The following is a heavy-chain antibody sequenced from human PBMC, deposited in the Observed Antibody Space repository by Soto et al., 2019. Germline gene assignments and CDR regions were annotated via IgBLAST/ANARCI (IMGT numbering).Heavy chain of an antibody. J-gene: IGHJ4*02. CDR3: VRHGTYFDY. V-gene: IGHV5-51*01. Sequence: GESLKISCKGSGYTFTSHWIGWVRQMPGKGLEWMGIIFPGDSDTRYSPSFQGQVTISADKSINTAYLQWSSLKASDTAMYFCVRHGTYFDYWGQGTLVTVSS. CDR2: IFPGDSDT. CDR1: GYTFTSHW. D-gene: IGHD1-26*01.